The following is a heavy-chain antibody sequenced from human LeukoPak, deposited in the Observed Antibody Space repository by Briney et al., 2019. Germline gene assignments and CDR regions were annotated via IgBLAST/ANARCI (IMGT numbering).Heavy chain of an antibody. D-gene: IGHD6-13*01. CDR3: ARPSLAYSSSWYGGLDY. V-gene: IGHV4-34*01. Sequence: SETLSLTCTVSGGSISSYYWSWIRQPAGKGLEWIGEINHSGSTNYNPSLKSRVTISVDTSKNQFSLKLSSVTAADTAVYYCARPSLAYSSSWYGGLDYWGQGTLVTVSS. CDR1: GGSISSYY. CDR2: INHSGST. J-gene: IGHJ4*02.